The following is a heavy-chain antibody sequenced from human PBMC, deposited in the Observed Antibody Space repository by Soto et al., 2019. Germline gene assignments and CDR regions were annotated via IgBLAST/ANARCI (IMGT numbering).Heavy chain of an antibody. D-gene: IGHD6-19*01. CDR2: ISAYNGNT. J-gene: IGHJ4*02. CDR1: GYTFTSYG. Sequence: ASVKVSCKASGYTFTSYGISWVRQAPGQGLEWMGWISAYNGNTNYAQKLQGRVTMTTDTSTSTAYMGLRSLRSDDTAVYYCAIELYSSGWSRFDYWGQGTMVTVSS. V-gene: IGHV1-18*04. CDR3: AIELYSSGWSRFDY.